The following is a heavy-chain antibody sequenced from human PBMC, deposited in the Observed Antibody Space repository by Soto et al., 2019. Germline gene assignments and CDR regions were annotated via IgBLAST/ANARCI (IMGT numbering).Heavy chain of an antibody. D-gene: IGHD2-2*01. CDR1: GYTFTSYG. CDR2: ISAYNGNT. Sequence: GASVKVSCKASGYTFTSYGISWVRQAPGQGLEWMGWISAYNGNTNYAQKLQGRVTMTTDTSTSTAYMGLRSLRSDDTAVYYCAREGRDIVVVPAAISPYYYYYGMDVWGQGTTVTVSS. CDR3: AREGRDIVVVPAAISPYYYYYGMDV. J-gene: IGHJ6*02. V-gene: IGHV1-18*01.